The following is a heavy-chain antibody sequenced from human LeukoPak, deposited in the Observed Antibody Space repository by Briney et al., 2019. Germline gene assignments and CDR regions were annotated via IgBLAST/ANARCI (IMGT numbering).Heavy chain of an antibody. V-gene: IGHV4-59*12. CDR1: GGSIRSYY. Sequence: TETLSLTCTVSGGSIRSYYWSWIRQPPGKGLEWIGYFYYSGSSNYNPSLKSRVTISVDTSKNQLSLKLSSVTAADTAVYYCARVDTAMSAFDPWGQGTLVTVSS. CDR3: ARVDTAMSAFDP. CDR2: FYYSGSS. J-gene: IGHJ5*02. D-gene: IGHD5-18*01.